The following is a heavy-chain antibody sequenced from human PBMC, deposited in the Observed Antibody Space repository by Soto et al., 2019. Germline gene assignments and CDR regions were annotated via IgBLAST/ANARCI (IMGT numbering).Heavy chain of an antibody. D-gene: IGHD3-9*01. V-gene: IGHV4-39*01. CDR3: ARQMYYDFLTASQGWFDS. Sequence: SETLSLTCSVSGGSIITTSYYWVWIRQPPGKGLEWIGSGSYSGYTYYNPSLKSRVSISVDTSKNQFSLRLSSVTAADTALYYCARQMYYDFLTASQGWFDSWGQGTLVTVSS. CDR2: GSYSGYT. J-gene: IGHJ5*01. CDR1: GGSIITTSYY.